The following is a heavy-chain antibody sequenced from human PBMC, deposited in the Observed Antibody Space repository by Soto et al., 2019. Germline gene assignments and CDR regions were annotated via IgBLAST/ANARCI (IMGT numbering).Heavy chain of an antibody. CDR3: AREKRANGYFDY. D-gene: IGHD6-25*01. CDR1: GFTFSAYW. CDR2: IKQDGNEK. J-gene: IGHJ4*02. V-gene: IGHV3-7*01. Sequence: EVQLVESGGGLVQTGGSLRLSCAASGFTFSAYWMSWVRQAPGKGLEWVANIKQDGNEKYYVDSVNGRFIISRDDAKNSLFLQLNSLRVEDTAVYYGAREKRANGYFDYWGQGTLVTVSS.